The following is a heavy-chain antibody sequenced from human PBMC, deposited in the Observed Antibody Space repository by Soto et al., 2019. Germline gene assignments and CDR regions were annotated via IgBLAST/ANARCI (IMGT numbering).Heavy chain of an antibody. CDR1: GFAFSSDA. V-gene: IGHV3-23*01. Sequence: EVQLLESGGGLVQPGGSLRLSCTASGFAFSSDAMSWVRQAPGKGLEWVSVITGTAGITYYADSVKGRFTISRDISKNTLFLEMNNLRAEDTAVYYCAKLLRHWGQGTLVTVSS. CDR2: ITGTAGIT. J-gene: IGHJ4*02. D-gene: IGHD2-21*01. CDR3: AKLLRH.